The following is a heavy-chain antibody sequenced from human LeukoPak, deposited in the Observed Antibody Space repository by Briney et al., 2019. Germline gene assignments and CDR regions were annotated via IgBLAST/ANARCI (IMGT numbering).Heavy chain of an antibody. CDR1: GYTFTSYG. CDR3: ARADSVVVVAADYYYGMDV. V-gene: IGHV1-18*01. J-gene: IGHJ6*02. CDR2: ISAYNGNT. Sequence: APVKVSCKASGYTFTSYGISWVRQAPGQGLEWMGWISAYNGNTNYAQKLQGRVTMTTDTSTSTAYMELRSLRSDDTAVYYCARADSVVVVAADYYYGMDVWGQGTTVTVSS. D-gene: IGHD2-15*01.